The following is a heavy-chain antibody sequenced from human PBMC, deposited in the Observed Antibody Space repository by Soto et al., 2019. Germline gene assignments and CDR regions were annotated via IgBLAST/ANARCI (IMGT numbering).Heavy chain of an antibody. V-gene: IGHV1-18*01. CDR2: ISPYTDDP. D-gene: IGHD4-17*01. CDR1: GNTFTNFG. Sequence: QGPLVQSGVEVKKPGASVKVSCSASGNTFTNFGVTWVRQAPGQGLEWMGWISPYTDDPSYAQKFQGRVTMTIDTSTSKAYLDLRSLTSNDTAVYYCARVIPGDEAWFHPWGPGNPGHRLL. CDR3: ARVIPGDEAWFHP. J-gene: IGHJ5*02.